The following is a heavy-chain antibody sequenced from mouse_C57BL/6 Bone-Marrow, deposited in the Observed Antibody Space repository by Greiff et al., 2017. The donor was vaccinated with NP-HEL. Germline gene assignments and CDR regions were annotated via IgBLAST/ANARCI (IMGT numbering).Heavy chain of an antibody. V-gene: IGHV5-15*01. CDR1: GFTFSDYG. CDR2: ISNLAYSI. CDR3: ARRGLRRTMDY. J-gene: IGHJ4*01. D-gene: IGHD2-4*01. Sequence: EVKLMESGGGLVQPGGSLKLSCAASGFTFSDYGMAWVRQAPRKGPEWVAFISNLAYSIYYADTVTGRFTISRENAKNTLYLEMSSLRSEDTAMYYCARRGLRRTMDYWGQGTSVTVSS.